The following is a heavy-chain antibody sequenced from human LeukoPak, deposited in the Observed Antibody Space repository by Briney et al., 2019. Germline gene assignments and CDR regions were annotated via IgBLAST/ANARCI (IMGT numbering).Heavy chain of an antibody. Sequence: GGSLRLSCAASGFTFSSYAMHWVRQAPGKGLEWVAVISYDGSNKYYADSVKGRFTISRDNSKNTLYLQMNSLRAEDTAVYYCARDRSGYARYYGMDVWGQGTTVTVSS. CDR2: ISYDGSNK. D-gene: IGHD5-12*01. V-gene: IGHV3-30*04. CDR1: GFTFSSYA. CDR3: ARDRSGYARYYGMDV. J-gene: IGHJ6*02.